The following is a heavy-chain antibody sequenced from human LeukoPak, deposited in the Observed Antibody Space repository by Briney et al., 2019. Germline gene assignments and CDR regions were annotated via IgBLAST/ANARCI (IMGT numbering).Heavy chain of an antibody. Sequence: GSLRLSCTASGFTFSSYGMHWVRQAPGKGLEWVANTKEDGGEKYYVDSVKGRFTISRDNAENSLYLQMNSLRAEDTAVYYCAELGITMIGGVWGKGTTVTISS. CDR1: GFTFSSYG. V-gene: IGHV3-7*01. CDR2: TKEDGGEK. J-gene: IGHJ6*04. D-gene: IGHD3-10*02. CDR3: AELGITMIGGV.